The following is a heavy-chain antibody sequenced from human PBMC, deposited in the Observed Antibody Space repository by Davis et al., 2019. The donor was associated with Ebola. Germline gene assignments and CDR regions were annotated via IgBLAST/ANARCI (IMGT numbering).Heavy chain of an antibody. V-gene: IGHV3-43*02. CDR2: LGTSSDT. D-gene: IGHD3-10*01. CDR1: GFIFSTYV. CDR3: AKETFVSGSYLDY. Sequence: GGSLRLSCSASGFIFSTYVMSWVRQAPGKGLEWVSTLGTSSDTYYADSVKGRFTISRDNSKNSLYLQMNSLRTEDTALYYCAKETFVSGSYLDYWGQGTLVTVSS. J-gene: IGHJ4*02.